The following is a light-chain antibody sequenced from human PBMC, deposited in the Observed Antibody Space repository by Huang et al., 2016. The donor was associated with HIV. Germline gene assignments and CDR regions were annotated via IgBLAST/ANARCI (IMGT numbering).Light chain of an antibody. V-gene: IGKV3-15*01. CDR3: QQYENWPPEYT. CDR2: GAS. CDR1: QKVRSS. J-gene: IGKJ2*01. Sequence: EIVLTQSPAILSVSPGERATLSCRASQKVRSSFAWYQQRPGQPPRLRISGASTGATGIPARLSGSGSGTEFTLTISSLQSEDFAVYYCQQYENWPPEYTFGQGTKLEL.